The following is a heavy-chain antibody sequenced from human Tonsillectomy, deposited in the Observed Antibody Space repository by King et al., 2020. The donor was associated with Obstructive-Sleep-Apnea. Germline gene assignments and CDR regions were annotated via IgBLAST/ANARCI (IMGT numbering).Heavy chain of an antibody. CDR1: GFTFSSYA. V-gene: IGHV3-30-3*01. CDR2: ISYDGSNK. J-gene: IGHJ6*02. D-gene: IGHD2-15*01. CDR3: ARDLSTPNYYYYGMDV. Sequence: VQLVESGGGVVQPGRSLRLSCAASGFTFSSYAMHWVRQAPGKGLEWVAVISYDGSNKYYADSVKGRFTISRDNSKNTLYLQMHSLRAEDTAVYFCARDLSTPNYYYYGMDVWGQGTTVTVSS.